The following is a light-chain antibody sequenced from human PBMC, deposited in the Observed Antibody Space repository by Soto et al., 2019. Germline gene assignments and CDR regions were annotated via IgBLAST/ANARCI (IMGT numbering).Light chain of an antibody. CDR1: SSDVGVYNY. CDR3: SSYTSSSTLNCM. Sequence: QAALTDPASLSGSRGQSITISCTATSSDVGVYNYVSWYQQHPGKAPKLMIYDVSNRHSGVSNRFSGSKSGNTASLTISGLQAEDEADYYCSSYTSSSTLNCMFRGGNKDTVL. CDR2: DVS. J-gene: IGLJ3*02. V-gene: IGLV2-14*01.